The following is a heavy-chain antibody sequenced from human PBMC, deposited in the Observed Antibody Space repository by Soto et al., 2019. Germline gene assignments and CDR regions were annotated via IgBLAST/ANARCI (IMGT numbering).Heavy chain of an antibody. Sequence: QVELQQSGPGLVKPSETLSLTCTVSGASISKTSSYWGWIRQPPGQGLEWIGSINYSGTAYYNPSSKSRATISVDTSRNQFSLRLTSVTAADTALYFCARRVNVPSWYFDLWGREKPVIVSS. V-gene: IGHV4-39*01. D-gene: IGHD4-4*01. CDR1: GASISKTSSY. J-gene: IGHJ2*01. CDR3: ARRVNVPSWYFDL. CDR2: INYSGTA.